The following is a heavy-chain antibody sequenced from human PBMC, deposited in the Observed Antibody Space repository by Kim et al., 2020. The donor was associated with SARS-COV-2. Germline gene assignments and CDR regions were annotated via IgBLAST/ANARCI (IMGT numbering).Heavy chain of an antibody. CDR3: AKDLVGSVAGDNDAFDI. J-gene: IGHJ3*02. V-gene: IGHV3-30*18. Sequence: GGSLRLSCAASGFTFSSYGMHWVRQAPGKGLEWVAVISYDGSNKYYADSVKGRFTISRDNSKNTLYLQMNSLRAEDTAVYYCAKDLVGSVAGDNDAFDIWGQGTMVTVSS. CDR2: ISYDGSNK. CDR1: GFTFSSYG. D-gene: IGHD6-19*01.